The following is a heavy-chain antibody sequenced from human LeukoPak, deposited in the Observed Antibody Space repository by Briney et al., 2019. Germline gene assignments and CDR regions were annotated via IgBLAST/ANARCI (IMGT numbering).Heavy chain of an antibody. CDR1: GYTFTSYY. Sequence: GASVKVSCKASGYTFTSYYMHWVRHAPGHGLEWMGIINPSGGSTSYAQKFQGRVTMTRDTSTSTVYMELSSLRSEDTAVYYCARGTIFGVVIKPFDYWGQGTLVTVSS. CDR3: ARGTIFGVVIKPFDY. V-gene: IGHV1-46*01. CDR2: INPSGGST. J-gene: IGHJ4*02. D-gene: IGHD3-3*01.